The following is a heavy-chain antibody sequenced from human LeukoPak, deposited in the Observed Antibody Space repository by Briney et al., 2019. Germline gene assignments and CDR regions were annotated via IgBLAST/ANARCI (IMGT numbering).Heavy chain of an antibody. CDR1: GFTFSDYY. J-gene: IGHJ4*02. V-gene: IGHV3-11*01. CDR3: ARGGGLGYCSSTSCEQIDY. CDR2: ISSSGSTI. Sequence: GGSLRLSCAASGFTFSDYYMSWIRQAPGKGLEWVSYISSSGSTIYYADSVKGRFTISRDNSKNTLYLQMNSLRAEDTAVYYCARGGGLGYCSSTSCEQIDYWGQGTLVTVSS. D-gene: IGHD2-2*01.